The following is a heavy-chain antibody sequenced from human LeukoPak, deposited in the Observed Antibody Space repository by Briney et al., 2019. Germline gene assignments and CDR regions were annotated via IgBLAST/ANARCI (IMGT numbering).Heavy chain of an antibody. CDR1: GFTHSRYA. CDR2: ITGNGRGT. Sequence: GGSLRLSCAASGFTHSRYAMIWVRQAPEKGLEWVSAITGNGRGTYYADSVKGRFTISRDNSKNTLYLQMNTLRAEDTAVYYCARDYLDYYDSSGYYYPGDYWGQGTLVTVSS. J-gene: IGHJ4*02. CDR3: ARDYLDYYDSSGYYYPGDY. V-gene: IGHV3-23*01. D-gene: IGHD3-22*01.